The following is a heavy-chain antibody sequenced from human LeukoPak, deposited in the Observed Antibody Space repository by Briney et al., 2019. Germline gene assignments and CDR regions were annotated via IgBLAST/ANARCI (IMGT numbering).Heavy chain of an antibody. CDR3: ATYRQVLLPFES. V-gene: IGHV3-23*01. CDR1: GFTFSSYG. CDR2: ISGSGATT. J-gene: IGHJ4*02. D-gene: IGHD2-8*02. Sequence: GGSLRLSCAASGFTFSSYGMSWVRQAPGRGLEWVSTISGSGATTYYADSVNGRFTISRDNSKNTLYLQMNSLRAEDTAVYYCATYRQVLLPFESWGQGTLVTVSS.